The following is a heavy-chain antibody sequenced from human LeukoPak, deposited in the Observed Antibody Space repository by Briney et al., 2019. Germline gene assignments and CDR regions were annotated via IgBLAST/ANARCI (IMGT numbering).Heavy chain of an antibody. Sequence: GGSLRLSCAASGFTFSSYSMNWVRQAPGKGLEWVSSISSSSSYIYYADSVKGRFTISRDNAKNSLYLQMNSLRAEDTAVYYCARDKTTVGVGFDYWGQGTLVTVSS. V-gene: IGHV3-21*01. CDR1: GFTFSSYS. J-gene: IGHJ4*02. CDR2: ISSSSSYI. CDR3: ARDKTTVGVGFDY. D-gene: IGHD4-17*01.